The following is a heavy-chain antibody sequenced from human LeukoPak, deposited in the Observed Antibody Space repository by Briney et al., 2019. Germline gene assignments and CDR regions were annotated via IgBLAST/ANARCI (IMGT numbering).Heavy chain of an antibody. J-gene: IGHJ4*02. D-gene: IGHD4-23*01. Sequence: AETLSLTCTVSGGSISSYYWSWIRQPAGKGLEWIGRVYTSGSPNYNPSLESRVTMSVDTSKNQFSLNLSSVTAADTAVYYCARGGYGASSGFNYWGQGTLVTVSS. CDR2: VYTSGSP. V-gene: IGHV4-4*07. CDR3: ARGGYGASSGFNY. CDR1: GGSISSYY.